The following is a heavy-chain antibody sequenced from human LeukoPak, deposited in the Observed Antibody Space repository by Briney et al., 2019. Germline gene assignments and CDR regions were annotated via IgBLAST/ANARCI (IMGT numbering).Heavy chain of an antibody. CDR1: GYTFTSYG. J-gene: IGHJ5*01. CDR2: ISAYNGNT. CDR3: ARDLGSSSSDWFDS. Sequence: ASVKVSCKASGYTFTSYGISWVRQAPGQGLEWMGWISAYNGNTNYAQKLQGRVTMSTVTSTSTAYMELRSLRSDDTAVYYCARDLGSSSSDWFDSWGQGTLVTVSS. V-gene: IGHV1-18*01. D-gene: IGHD6-6*01.